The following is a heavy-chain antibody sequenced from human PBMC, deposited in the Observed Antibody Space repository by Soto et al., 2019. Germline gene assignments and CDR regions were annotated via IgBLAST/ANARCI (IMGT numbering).Heavy chain of an antibody. CDR2: ISDSGDTS. D-gene: IGHD7-27*01. CDR3: AKWGNDWGYYYYGMKV. J-gene: IGHJ6*01. CDR1: VCTFSSYA. V-gene: IGHV3-23*01. Sequence: PWGSLRLSCASSVCTFSSYAMSWGRASPGKWQEWVSAISDSGDTSYYADSVKGRFTISRDNSKHTLYLHMSSLRAEDTAVYYCAKWGNDWGYYYYGMKVLGQRTTVNVSS.